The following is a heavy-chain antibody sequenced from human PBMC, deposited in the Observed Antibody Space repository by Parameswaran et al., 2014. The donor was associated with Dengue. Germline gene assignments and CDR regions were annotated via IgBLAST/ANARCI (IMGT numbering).Heavy chain of an antibody. CDR1: GYTFTGYY. Sequence: GASVKVSCKASGYTFTGYYIHWVRQAPGQGLEWMGWINPNSGDTKYEQKFQGRVTVTRDTSISTAYMELSRLRSDDTAMYYCARDSNIYGSGRGWFDPWGQGTQVTVSS. V-gene: IGHV1-2*02. J-gene: IGHJ5*02. CDR3: ARDSNIYGSGRGWFDP. CDR2: INPNSGDT. D-gene: IGHD3-10*01.